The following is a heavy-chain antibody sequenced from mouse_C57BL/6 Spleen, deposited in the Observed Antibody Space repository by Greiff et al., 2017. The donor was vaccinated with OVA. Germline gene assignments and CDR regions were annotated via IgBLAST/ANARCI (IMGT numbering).Heavy chain of an antibody. CDR2: ISYSGSP. CDR3: ARGDYGSRFARDY. D-gene: IGHD1-1*01. V-gene: IGHV3-1*01. CDR1: GYSITSGYD. Sequence: ESGPGMVKPSQSLSLTCTVTGYSITSGYDWHWIRHFPGNKLEWMGYISYSGSPNYNPSLNSRISITHDTSKHHFFRKLNSVTTEDTATYDCARGDYGSRFARDYWGQGTSVTVSS. J-gene: IGHJ4*01.